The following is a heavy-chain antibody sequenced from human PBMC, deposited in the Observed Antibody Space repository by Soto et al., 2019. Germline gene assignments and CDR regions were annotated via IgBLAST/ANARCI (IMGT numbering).Heavy chain of an antibody. V-gene: IGHV3-23*01. CDR1: GFTFSSYA. CDR2: ISGSGGST. J-gene: IGHJ3*02. CDR3: AKTLGLTDAFDI. Sequence: GGSLRLSCAASGFTFSSYAMSWVRQAPGKGLEWVSAISGSGGSTYYADSVKGRSTISRDNSKNTLYLQMNSLRAEDTAVYYCAKTLGLTDAFDIWGQGTMVTVSS. D-gene: IGHD2-8*01.